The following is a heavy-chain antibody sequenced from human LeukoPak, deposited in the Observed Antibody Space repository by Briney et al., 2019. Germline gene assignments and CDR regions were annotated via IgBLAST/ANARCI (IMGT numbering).Heavy chain of an antibody. D-gene: IGHD1-26*01. CDR1: GFTFSSYS. CDR3: ARDPTSSWETAFDI. J-gene: IGHJ3*02. V-gene: IGHV3-48*01. CDR2: ISSSSITI. Sequence: PGGSLRLSCAASGFTFSSYSMNWVRQAPGKGLEWVSYISSSSITIYYADFVKGRFTISRDNAKNSLYLQMNSLRAEDTAVYYCARDPTSSWETAFDIWGQGTMVTVSS.